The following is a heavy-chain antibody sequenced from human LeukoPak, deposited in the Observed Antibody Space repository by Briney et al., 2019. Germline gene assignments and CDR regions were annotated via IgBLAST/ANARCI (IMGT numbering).Heavy chain of an antibody. CDR1: GFTFSSYA. CDR3: AKDGSPWDYYYGMDV. D-gene: IGHD1-26*01. CDR2: ISGSGGST. Sequence: GGSLRLSCAASGFTFSSYAMSWVRQAPGKGVEWVSAISGSGGSTYYADSVKGRFTISRDNSKNTLYLQMNSLRAEDTAVYYCAKDGSPWDYYYGMDVWGQGTTVTVSS. V-gene: IGHV3-23*01. J-gene: IGHJ6*02.